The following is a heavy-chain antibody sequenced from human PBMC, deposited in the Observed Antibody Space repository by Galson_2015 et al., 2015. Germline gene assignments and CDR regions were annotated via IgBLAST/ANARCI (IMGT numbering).Heavy chain of an antibody. D-gene: IGHD2-15*01. CDR2: ISYDGSNK. CDR3: ARAHRWWSYYFDY. CDR1: GFTFSSYA. Sequence: SLRLSCAASGFTFSSYAMHWVRQAPGKGLEWVAVISYDGSNKYYADSVKGRFTISRDNSKNTLYLQMNSLRAEDTAVYYCARAHRWWSYYFDYWGQGTLVTVSS. J-gene: IGHJ4*02. V-gene: IGHV3-30-3*01.